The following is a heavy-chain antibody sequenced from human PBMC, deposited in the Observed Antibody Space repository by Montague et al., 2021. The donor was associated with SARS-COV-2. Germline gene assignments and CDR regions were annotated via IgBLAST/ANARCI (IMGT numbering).Heavy chain of an antibody. J-gene: IGHJ4*02. D-gene: IGHD5-12*01. CDR1: GFSFSSYH. Sequence: SLRLSWAASGFSFSSYHMNWVRQAPGKGLEWVSSISPSGDYIYSADSLKGRFIISRDNAKNSLYLQMSSLGAEDTAIYYCARASWIVATVPDYWGQGTLVTVSS. CDR3: ARASWIVATVPDY. V-gene: IGHV3-21*01. CDR2: ISPSGDYI.